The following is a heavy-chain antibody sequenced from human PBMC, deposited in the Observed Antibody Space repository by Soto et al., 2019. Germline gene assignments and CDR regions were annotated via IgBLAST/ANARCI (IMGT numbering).Heavy chain of an antibody. D-gene: IGHD3-16*02. V-gene: IGHV6-1*01. Sequence: SETLSLTCAISGDSVSSNSVAWNWIRQSPSRGLEWLGRTYYRSKWYNDYAVSVKSRITINPDTSKNQFSLQLNSLRAEDTAVYYCAKDLPYYDYVWGSYLPDAVDYWGQGTLVTVSS. J-gene: IGHJ4*02. CDR3: AKDLPYYDYVWGSYLPDAVDY. CDR1: GDSVSSNSVA. CDR2: TYYRSKWYN.